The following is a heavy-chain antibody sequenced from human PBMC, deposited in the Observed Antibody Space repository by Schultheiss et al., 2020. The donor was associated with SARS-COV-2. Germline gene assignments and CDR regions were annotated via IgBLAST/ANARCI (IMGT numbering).Heavy chain of an antibody. CDR1: GYRFTTYW. CDR2: IYPPDSDT. V-gene: IGHV5-51*01. CDR3: ARLQYNGYDRHFDY. D-gene: IGHD5-12*01. Sequence: GESLKISCKGSGYRFTTYWIGWVRQKPGKGLEWMGIIYPPDSDTTYSPSFQGQVTISADKSISTAYLQWSSLKASDTAMYYCARLQYNGYDRHFDYWGQGTLVTVSS. J-gene: IGHJ4*02.